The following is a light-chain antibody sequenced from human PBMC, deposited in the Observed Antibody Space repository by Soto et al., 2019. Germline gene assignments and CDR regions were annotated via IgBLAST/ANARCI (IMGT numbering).Light chain of an antibody. J-gene: IGKJ1*01. Sequence: DIQMTQSPSTLSGSVGDRVTITCRASQTISSWLAWYQQKPGKAPKLLIYKASTLKSGVPSRFSGSGSGTEFTLTISSLQPDDFATYYCQQYNSYSAAFGRGTKVELK. CDR1: QTISSW. V-gene: IGKV1-5*03. CDR2: KAS. CDR3: QQYNSYSAA.